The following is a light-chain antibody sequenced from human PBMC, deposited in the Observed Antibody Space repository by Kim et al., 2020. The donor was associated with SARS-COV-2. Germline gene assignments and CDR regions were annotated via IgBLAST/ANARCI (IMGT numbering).Light chain of an antibody. CDR3: QQCDNLPYT. V-gene: IGKV1-33*01. CDR2: DAS. Sequence: DIQMTQSPSSLSASIGDRVTITCQASQDISNHLNWYQQKPGKAPKLLIYDASKLETGAPSRFRGRGSGSDFTLTISSLQPEDIATYFCQQCDNLPYTFGQGTKLEI. CDR1: QDISNH. J-gene: IGKJ2*01.